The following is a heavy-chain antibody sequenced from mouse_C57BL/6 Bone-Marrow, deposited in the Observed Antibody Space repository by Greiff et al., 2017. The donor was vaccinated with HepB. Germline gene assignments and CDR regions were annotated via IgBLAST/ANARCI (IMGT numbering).Heavy chain of an antibody. V-gene: IGHV1-53*01. CDR3: ARWPPSRLRLDY. J-gene: IGHJ2*01. Sequence: QVQVQQPGTELVKPGASVKLSCKASGYTFTSYWMHWVKQRPGQGLEWIGNINPSNGGTNYNEKFKSKATLTVDKSSSTAYMQLSSLTSEDSAVYYCARWPPSRLRLDYWGQGTTLTVSS. CDR1: GYTFTSYW. CDR2: INPSNGGT. D-gene: IGHD1-1*01.